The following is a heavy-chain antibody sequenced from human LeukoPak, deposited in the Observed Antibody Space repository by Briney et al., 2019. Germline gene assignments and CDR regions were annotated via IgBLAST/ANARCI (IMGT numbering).Heavy chain of an antibody. CDR1: GFSVSSNY. J-gene: IGHJ3*02. D-gene: IGHD5-12*01. CDR2: IYSGDTT. V-gene: IGHV3-53*05. CDR3: AKDVGYSGYDWQAAFDI. Sequence: PGGSLRLSCAASGFSVSSNYMSWVRQAPGRGLEWVSVIYSGDTTYYADSVKGRFTISRDTSKDTLYLQMNSLRAEDTAVYYCAKDVGYSGYDWQAAFDIWGQGTMVTVSS.